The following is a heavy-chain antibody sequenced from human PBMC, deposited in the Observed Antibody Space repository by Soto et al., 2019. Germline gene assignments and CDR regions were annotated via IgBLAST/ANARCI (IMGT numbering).Heavy chain of an antibody. CDR3: VKDSIATAGSGVYNWFDP. D-gene: IGHD6-13*01. CDR2: MNPNSGNT. V-gene: IGHV1-8*01. CDR1: GYTFTSYD. Sequence: ASVKFSCKASGYTFTSYDINWVRQATGQGLEWMGWMNPNSGNTGYAQKFQGRVTMTRNTSISTAYMELSSLTPEDTAVYYCVKDSIATAGSGVYNWFDPWGQGAPVTVSS. J-gene: IGHJ5*02.